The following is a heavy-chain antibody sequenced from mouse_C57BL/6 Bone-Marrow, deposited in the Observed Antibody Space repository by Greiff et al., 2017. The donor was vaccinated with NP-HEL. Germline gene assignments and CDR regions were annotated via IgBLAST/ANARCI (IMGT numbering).Heavy chain of an antibody. CDR3: VSYGIILDY. Sequence: QVHVKQSGPELVKPGASVKISCKASGYTFTDYYINWVKQRPGQGLEWIGWIFPGSGSTYYNEKFQGKATLTVDKSSSTAYMLRSSLTSEDSAVYFCVSYGIILDYWGQGTTRTVSS. J-gene: IGHJ2*01. D-gene: IGHD1-1*01. CDR1: GYTFTDYY. V-gene: IGHV1-75*01. CDR2: IFPGSGST.